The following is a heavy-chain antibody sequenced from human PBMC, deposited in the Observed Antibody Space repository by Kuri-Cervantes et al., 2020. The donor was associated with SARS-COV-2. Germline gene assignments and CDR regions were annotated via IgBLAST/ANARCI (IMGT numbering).Heavy chain of an antibody. Sequence: ASVKVSCKASGYTFTSYGISWVRQAPGQGLEWMGWISAYNGNTNYAQKLQGRVTTTTDTSTSTAYMELSRLRSDDTAVYYCARVPYYGPLDYWGQGTLVTVSS. J-gene: IGHJ4*02. D-gene: IGHD4-17*01. CDR2: ISAYNGNT. V-gene: IGHV1-18*01. CDR3: ARVPYYGPLDY. CDR1: GYTFTSYG.